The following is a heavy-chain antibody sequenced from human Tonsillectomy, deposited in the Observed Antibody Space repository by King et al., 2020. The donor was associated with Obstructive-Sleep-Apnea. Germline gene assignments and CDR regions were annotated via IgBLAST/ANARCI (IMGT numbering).Heavy chain of an antibody. V-gene: IGHV3-7*03. CDR3: SSSRLVSAARARLVDYYGLDV. D-gene: IGHD2-15*01. CDR1: EFTFSNYW. Sequence: VQLVESGGGLVQPGGSLRISCAASEFTFSNYWMSWVRQAPGKGLEWVANIKEDGSEKYYVDSVKGRFTISRDNAKNSLYLQMNGLRDEDTAVYYCSSSRLVSAARARLVDYYGLDVWGQGTTVTVSS. CDR2: IKEDGSEK. J-gene: IGHJ6*02.